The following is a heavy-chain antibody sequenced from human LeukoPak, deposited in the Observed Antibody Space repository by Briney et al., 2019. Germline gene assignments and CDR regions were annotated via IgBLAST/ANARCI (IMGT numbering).Heavy chain of an antibody. D-gene: IGHD3-16*02. CDR2: INPHSGVT. J-gene: IGHJ5*02. CDR1: GYTLTGYF. V-gene: IGHV1-2*02. Sequence: ASVKVSCKASGYTLTGYFMHWVRQAPGQGLEWMGWINPHSGVTKYAQKFQGRVTMTRDTSISTAYMELSRLRSADTAMYYCARDKLGLGELSLYDQWGQGTLVTVFS. CDR3: ARDKLGLGELSLYDQ.